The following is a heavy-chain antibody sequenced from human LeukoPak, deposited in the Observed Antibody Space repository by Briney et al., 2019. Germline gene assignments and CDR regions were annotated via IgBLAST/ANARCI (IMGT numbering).Heavy chain of an antibody. CDR3: ARERTLTRIGVATQLAY. J-gene: IGHJ4*02. CDR2: INPSGGST. Sequence: ASVKVSCKASRYTFTSYYMHWVRQAPGQGLEWMGIINPSGGSTSYAQKFQGRVTMTRDTSTSTVYMELSSLRSEDTAVYYCARERTLTRIGVATQLAYWGQGTLVTVSS. D-gene: IGHD4-17*01. CDR1: RYTFTSYY. V-gene: IGHV1-46*01.